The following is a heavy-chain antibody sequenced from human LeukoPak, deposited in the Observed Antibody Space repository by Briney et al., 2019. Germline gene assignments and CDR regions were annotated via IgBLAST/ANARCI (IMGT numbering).Heavy chain of an antibody. CDR3: ARGLGLRYPLDY. V-gene: IGHV3-64*01. J-gene: IGHJ4*02. D-gene: IGHD5-12*01. Sequence: PGRSLRLSCAASGFTFSSYAIHWVRQAPGKGLEYVSAISSNGGSTYYANSVKGRFTISRDNSKNTLYLQMGSLRAEDMAVYYCARGLGLRYPLDYWGQGTLVTVSS. CDR1: GFTFSSYA. CDR2: ISSNGGST.